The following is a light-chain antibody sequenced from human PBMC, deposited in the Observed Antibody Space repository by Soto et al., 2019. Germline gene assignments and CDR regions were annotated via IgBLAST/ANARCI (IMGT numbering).Light chain of an antibody. V-gene: IGKV3D-15*01. CDR3: KKYNTGPPWT. Sequence: EIVMTQSPATLSVSPGERATLSCRASQSVSSNLAWYQQKPGQAPRLLIYGASTRATGIPARFSGGGSGTEFPLPISSLHSEDFPFYYCKKYNTGPPWTFGQGTKVEIK. CDR2: GAS. CDR1: QSVSSN. J-gene: IGKJ1*01.